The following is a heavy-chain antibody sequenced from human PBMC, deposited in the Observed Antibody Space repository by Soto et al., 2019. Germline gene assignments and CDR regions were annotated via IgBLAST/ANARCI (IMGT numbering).Heavy chain of an antibody. J-gene: IGHJ3*02. CDR3: ARGGIVGATGAFDI. V-gene: IGHV3-21*01. Sequence: GGSLRLSCAASGFTFSSYSMNWVRQAPGKGLEWVSSISSSSSYIYYADSVKGRFTISRDNAKNSLYLQMNSLRAEDTAVYYCARGGIVGATGAFDIWGQGTMVTVSS. CDR1: GFTFSSYS. D-gene: IGHD1-26*01. CDR2: ISSSSSYI.